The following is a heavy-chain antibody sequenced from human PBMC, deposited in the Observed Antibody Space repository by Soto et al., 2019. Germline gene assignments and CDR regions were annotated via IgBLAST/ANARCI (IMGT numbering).Heavy chain of an antibody. V-gene: IGHV1-3*01. CDR3: ASSYSNYALINYYYYGMDV. J-gene: IGHJ6*02. CDR1: GYTFTSYA. D-gene: IGHD4-4*01. Sequence: ASVKVSCKASGYTFTSYAMHWVRQAPGQRLEWMGWINAGNGNTKYSQKFQGRVTITRDTSASTAYMELSSLRSEDTAVYYCASSYSNYALINYYYYGMDVWGQGTTVTVSS. CDR2: INAGNGNT.